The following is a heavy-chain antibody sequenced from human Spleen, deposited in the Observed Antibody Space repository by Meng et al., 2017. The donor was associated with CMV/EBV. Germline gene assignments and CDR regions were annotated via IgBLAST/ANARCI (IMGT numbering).Heavy chain of an antibody. CDR3: AREEYSRYSGTYYFDY. D-gene: IGHD1-26*01. Sequence: GGSLRLSCAASGFTFSSYSMNWVRQAPGKGLEWVSSISSSSSYIYYADSVKGRFTISRDNAKNSLYLQMNSLRAEDTALYYCAREEYSRYSGTYYFDYWGQGTLVTVSS. J-gene: IGHJ4*02. CDR2: ISSSSSYI. V-gene: IGHV3-21*01. CDR1: GFTFSSYS.